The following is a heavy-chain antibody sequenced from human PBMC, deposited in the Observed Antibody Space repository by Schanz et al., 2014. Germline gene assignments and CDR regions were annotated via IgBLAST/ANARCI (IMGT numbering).Heavy chain of an antibody. CDR2: FNDGGVNK. J-gene: IGHJ4*02. CDR1: GFSLDIFA. Sequence: EVHLLESGGGLVEPGGSLRLSCATSGFSLDIFAVSWVRRAPGKGLEWVSSFNDGGVNKYYADSVKGRFTISSDNSKNSLYLQMNSLRAEDTAVYYCARIGGSVFDYWAQGTLVTVSS. CDR3: ARIGGSVFDY. D-gene: IGHD3-10*01. V-gene: IGHV3-23*01.